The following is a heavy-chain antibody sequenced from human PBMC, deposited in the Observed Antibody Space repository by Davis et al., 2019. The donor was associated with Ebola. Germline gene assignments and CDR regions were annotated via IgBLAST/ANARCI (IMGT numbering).Heavy chain of an antibody. CDR3: ASGYYGMDV. V-gene: IGHV1-2*02. CDR1: GYTFTSFG. J-gene: IGHJ6*02. Sequence: ASVKVSCKASGYTFTSFGVTWVRQAPGQGLEWLGWISAHSGDTHYAQKFQGRVTMTRDTSITTAYMELTRLTSDDTAVFYCASGYYGMDVWGQGTTVTVSS. CDR2: ISAHSGDT.